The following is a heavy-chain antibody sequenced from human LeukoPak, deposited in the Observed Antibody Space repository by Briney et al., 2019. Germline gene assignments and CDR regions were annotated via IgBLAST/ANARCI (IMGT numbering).Heavy chain of an antibody. CDR3: ARSGSYPVGFDP. D-gene: IGHD1-26*01. Sequence: SQTLSPTCTVSGGSISSGDYYWSWIRQPPGKSLEWIGYIYYSGSTYYNPSLKSRVTISVDTSKNQFSLKLSSVTAADTAVYYCARSGSYPVGFDPWGQGTLVTVSS. CDR1: GGSISSGDYY. CDR2: IYYSGST. J-gene: IGHJ5*02. V-gene: IGHV4-30-4*01.